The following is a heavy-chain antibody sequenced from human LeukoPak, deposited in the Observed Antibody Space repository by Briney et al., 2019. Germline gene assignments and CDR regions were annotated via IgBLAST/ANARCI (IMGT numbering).Heavy chain of an antibody. V-gene: IGHV4-4*07. CDR1: GGSISSYY. CDR2: IYTTGST. J-gene: IGHJ4*02. D-gene: IGHD6-19*01. CDR3: ARKIAVAGKAGFDY. Sequence: SETLSLTCTVSGGSISSYYWTWIRQPAGKGLEWIGRIYTTGSTNYNPSLNSRVTMSVDTSKKQFFLKLSSVTAADTAVYYCARKIAVAGKAGFDYWGQGTLVTVSS.